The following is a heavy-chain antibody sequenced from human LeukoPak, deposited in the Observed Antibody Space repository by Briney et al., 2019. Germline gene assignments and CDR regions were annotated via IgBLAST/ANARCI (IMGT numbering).Heavy chain of an antibody. Sequence: SETLSLTCTVSGGSISSYYWSWIRQPPGKELEWIGYIYYSGSTNYNPSLKSRVTISVDTSKNQFYLKLSSAADADTAVYYCAREDGDYQGSLTFDYWGQGTLVTVSS. CDR2: IYYSGST. CDR1: GGSISSYY. CDR3: AREDGDYQGSLTFDY. D-gene: IGHD4-17*01. V-gene: IGHV4-59*01. J-gene: IGHJ4*02.